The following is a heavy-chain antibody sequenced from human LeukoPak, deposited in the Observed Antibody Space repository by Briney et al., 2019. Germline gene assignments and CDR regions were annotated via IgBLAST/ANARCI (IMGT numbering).Heavy chain of an antibody. CDR1: GFSFNDFV. CDR2: ISGDGGTT. CDR3: AKSGLCDHGIFTGRGSPYYYYYLDV. J-gene: IGHJ6*03. V-gene: IGHV3-43*02. Sequence: GGSLRLSCTASGFSFNDFVMQWVRQVPGKNLEWVALISGDGGTTDYASSVEGRFTISRDNTQKSLFLEMNNLGTEDTALYYCAKSGLCDHGIFTGRGSPYYYYYLDVWGKVTTVIVS. D-gene: IGHD2-15*01.